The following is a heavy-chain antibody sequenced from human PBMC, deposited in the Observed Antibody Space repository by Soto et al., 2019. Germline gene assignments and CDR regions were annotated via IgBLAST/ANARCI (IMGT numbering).Heavy chain of an antibody. Sequence: PGGSLRLSCAASGFTYSDYYMSWIRQAPGKGLEWVSYISSSSSYTNYADSVKGRFTISRDDAKNSLYLQMNSLRAEDTAVYYCARDQPIAARIQDYWGQGTPVPVYS. CDR1: GFTYSDYY. J-gene: IGHJ4*02. CDR2: ISSSSSYT. D-gene: IGHD6-6*01. V-gene: IGHV3-11*06. CDR3: ARDQPIAARIQDY.